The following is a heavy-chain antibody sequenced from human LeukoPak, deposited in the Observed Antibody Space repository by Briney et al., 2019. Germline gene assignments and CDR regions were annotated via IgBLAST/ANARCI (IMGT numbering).Heavy chain of an antibody. Sequence: GGSLRLSCAASGVTFSSYAMHWVRQAPGKGLEWVAVISYDGSNKYYADSVKGRFTISRDNSKNTLYLQMNSLRAEDTAVYYCARPSKKAVAGMLYYFDYWGQGTLVTVSS. D-gene: IGHD6-19*01. CDR1: GVTFSSYA. CDR2: ISYDGSNK. J-gene: IGHJ4*02. V-gene: IGHV3-30*01. CDR3: ARPSKKAVAGMLYYFDY.